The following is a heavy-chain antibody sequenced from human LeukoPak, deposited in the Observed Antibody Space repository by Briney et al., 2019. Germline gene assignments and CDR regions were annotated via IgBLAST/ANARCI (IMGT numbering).Heavy chain of an antibody. V-gene: IGHV4-31*03. CDR1: GGSISSGGYY. CDR2: IYYSGST. Sequence: PSQSRSLTCTVSGGSISSGGYYWSWIRQHPGKGLEWFGYIYYSGSTYYNPSLKSRVTISVDTSKNQFSLKLSSVTAADTAVYYCAREPRDSSGYYYGVTAFDIWGQGTMVTVSS. CDR3: AREPRDSSGYYYGVTAFDI. D-gene: IGHD3-22*01. J-gene: IGHJ3*02.